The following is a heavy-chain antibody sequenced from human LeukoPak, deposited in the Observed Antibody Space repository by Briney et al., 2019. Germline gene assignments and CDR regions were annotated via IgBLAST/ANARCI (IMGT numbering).Heavy chain of an antibody. V-gene: IGHV4-34*01. CDR3: ARKVGNRDPHGPPYYFDY. J-gene: IGHJ4*02. D-gene: IGHD4-23*01. CDR1: GGSFSGYY. Sequence: PSETLSLTCAVYGGSFSGYYWSWIRQPPGKGLEWIGEINHSGSTNYNPSLKSRVTISVDTSKNQFSLKLSSVTAADTAVYYCARKVGNRDPHGPPYYFDYWGQGTLVTVSS. CDR2: INHSGST.